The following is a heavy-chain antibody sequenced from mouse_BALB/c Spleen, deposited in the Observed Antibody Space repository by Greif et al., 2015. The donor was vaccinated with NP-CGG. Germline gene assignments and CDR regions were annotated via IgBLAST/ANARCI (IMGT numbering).Heavy chain of an antibody. CDR1: GFAFSSYD. CDR3: ARYDYDNAMDY. J-gene: IGHJ4*01. CDR2: ISSGGGST. Sequence: DVKLVESGGGLVKPGGSLKLSCAASGFAFSSYDMSWVRQTPEKRLEWVAYISSGGGSTYYPDTVKGRFTISRDNAKNTLYLQMSSLKSEDTAMYYCARYDYDNAMDYWGQGTSVTVSS. D-gene: IGHD2-4*01. V-gene: IGHV5-12-1*01.